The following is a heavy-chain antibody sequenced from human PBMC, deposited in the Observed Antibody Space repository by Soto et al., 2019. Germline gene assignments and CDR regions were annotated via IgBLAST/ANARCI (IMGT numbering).Heavy chain of an antibody. V-gene: IGHV1-69*02. D-gene: IGHD6-13*01. CDR3: ARAHPHSSSYKFDY. J-gene: IGHJ4*02. CDR1: GGTFSSYT. CDR2: IIPILGIA. Sequence: GASVKVSCKASGGTFSSYTISWVRQAPGQGLEWMGRIIPILGIANYAQKFQGRVTITADKSTSTAYMELSSLRSEDTAVYYCARAHPHSSSYKFDYWGQGTLVTVSS.